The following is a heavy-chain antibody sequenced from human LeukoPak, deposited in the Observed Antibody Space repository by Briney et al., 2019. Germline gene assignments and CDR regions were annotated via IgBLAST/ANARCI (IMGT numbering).Heavy chain of an antibody. CDR1: GGSFSGYY. Sequence: PSETLSLTCAVYGGSFSGYYWGWIRQPPGKGLEWIGSIYYSGSTYYNPSLKSRVTISVDTSKNQFSLKLSSVTAADTAVYYCARLSPPAISGSYRERVYYFDYWGQGTLVTVSS. CDR2: IYYSGST. CDR3: ARLSPPAISGSYRERVYYFDY. V-gene: IGHV4-39*01. J-gene: IGHJ4*02. D-gene: IGHD1-26*01.